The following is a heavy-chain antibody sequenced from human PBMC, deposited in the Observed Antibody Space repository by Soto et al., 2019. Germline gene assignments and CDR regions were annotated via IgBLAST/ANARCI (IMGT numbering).Heavy chain of an antibody. CDR3: AKDLGYYDSSGYDY. Sequence: GGSLRLSCAASGFTFSSYAMSWVRQAPGKGLEWVSAISGSGGSTYYADSVKGRFTISRDNSKNTLYLQMNSLRAEDTAVYYCAKDLGYYDSSGYDYWGQGTLVTVYS. V-gene: IGHV3-23*01. J-gene: IGHJ4*02. CDR1: GFTFSSYA. D-gene: IGHD3-22*01. CDR2: ISGSGGST.